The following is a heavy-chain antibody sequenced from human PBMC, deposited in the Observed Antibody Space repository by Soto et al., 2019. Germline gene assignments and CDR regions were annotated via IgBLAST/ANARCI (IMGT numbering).Heavy chain of an antibody. CDR2: INHSGST. D-gene: IGHD3-10*01. Sequence: SETLSLTCAVYGGSFSGYYWSWMRQPPGKGLEWIGEINHSGSTNYNPSLKSRVTISVDTSKNQFSLKLSSVTAADTAVYYCAREYYYGSGSKIYYYYYGMDVWGQGTTVTVSS. V-gene: IGHV4-34*01. CDR1: GGSFSGYY. J-gene: IGHJ6*02. CDR3: AREYYYGSGSKIYYYYYGMDV.